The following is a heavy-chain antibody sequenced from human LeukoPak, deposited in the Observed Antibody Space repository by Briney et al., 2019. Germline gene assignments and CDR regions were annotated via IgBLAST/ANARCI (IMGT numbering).Heavy chain of an antibody. V-gene: IGHV4-39*01. J-gene: IGHJ1*01. CDR2: IYYSGRT. Sequence: SETLSLTCSVSGDSVSRSDSYWDWIRQSPGKGLEWIGTIYYSGRTYYSPSLKSRVTMSVDPSNNQFSLNLRSVPAADTAVYYCARRRYYDGSGYLEWGQGTLLSVSS. CDR3: ARRRYYDGSGYLE. D-gene: IGHD3-22*01. CDR1: GDSVSRSDSY.